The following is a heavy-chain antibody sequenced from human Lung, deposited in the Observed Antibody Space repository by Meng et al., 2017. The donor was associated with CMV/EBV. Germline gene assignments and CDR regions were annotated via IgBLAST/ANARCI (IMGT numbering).Heavy chain of an antibody. V-gene: IGHV1-2*02. Sequence: ASVKVSCKASGYTFTGYDIHWVRQAPGQGLEWMGWINPNSGGTNYAQKFQGRVTMTRDTSISTTYMELSRLRSDDTAVYYCAREARAAGTDEYFDDWGQGTLVTVSS. CDR1: GYTFTGYD. D-gene: IGHD6-13*01. CDR2: INPNSGGT. J-gene: IGHJ4*02. CDR3: AREARAAGTDEYFDD.